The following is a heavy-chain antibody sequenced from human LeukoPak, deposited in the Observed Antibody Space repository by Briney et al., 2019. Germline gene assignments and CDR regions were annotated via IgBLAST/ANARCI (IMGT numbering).Heavy chain of an antibody. V-gene: IGHV4-34*01. Sequence: SETLSLTCAVYGGSFSGYYWSWIRQPPGKGLEWIGEINHSGSTNYNPSLKSRVTISVDTSKNQFSLKLSSVTAADTAVYYCARAHPHFDIAARRGAFDIWGQGTMVTVSS. CDR1: GGSFSGYY. J-gene: IGHJ3*02. CDR3: ARAHPHFDIAARRGAFDI. CDR2: INHSGST. D-gene: IGHD6-6*01.